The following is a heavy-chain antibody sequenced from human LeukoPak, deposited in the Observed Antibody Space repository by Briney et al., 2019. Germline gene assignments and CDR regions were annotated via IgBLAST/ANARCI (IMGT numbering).Heavy chain of an antibody. CDR2: INPNSGGT. D-gene: IGHD5-18*01. CDR3: AKGGFSYPNWFDP. V-gene: IGHV1-2*02. CDR1: GYTFTGYY. J-gene: IGHJ5*02. Sequence: ASVKVSCKASGYTFTGYYLHWVRQAPGQGLEWMGWINPNSGGTNYAQKFQGRVTMTRDTSISTAYMELSRLRSDDTAVYYCAKGGFSYPNWFDPSGQGTPVTVSS.